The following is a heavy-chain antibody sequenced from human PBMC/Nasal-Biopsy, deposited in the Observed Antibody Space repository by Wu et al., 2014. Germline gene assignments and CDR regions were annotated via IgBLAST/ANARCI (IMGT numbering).Heavy chain of an antibody. D-gene: IGHD4-23*01. CDR2: IIQNGAA. J-gene: IGHJ2*01. CDR3: AKDSVPDGRNSFDF. V-gene: IGHV3-23*01. CDR1: GFDFSTYS. Sequence: LRLSCAASGFDFSTYSLSWVRQAAGKGPEWVSTIIQNGAAYYGDSVKGRFTISRDNSKETLYLQMSSLRVEDTAFYYCAKDSVPDGRNSFDFWGRGTLVTVSS.